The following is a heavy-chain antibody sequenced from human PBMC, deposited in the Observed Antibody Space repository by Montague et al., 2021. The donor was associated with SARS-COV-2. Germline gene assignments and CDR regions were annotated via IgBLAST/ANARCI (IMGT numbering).Heavy chain of an antibody. V-gene: IGHV4-34*01. CDR1: GGSFSDYN. CDR2: INHSGDT. D-gene: IGHD3-10*01. Sequence: SDTRSLTCAVFGGSFSDYNWNWIRQTPGKGLEWIGEINHSGDTDYHPSLKSRVTISVDSSKNQFSLKLTSVTAADTAVYYCASIPEGSYYYYGMDVWGQGTTVTVSS. CDR3: ASIPEGSYYYYGMDV. J-gene: IGHJ6*02.